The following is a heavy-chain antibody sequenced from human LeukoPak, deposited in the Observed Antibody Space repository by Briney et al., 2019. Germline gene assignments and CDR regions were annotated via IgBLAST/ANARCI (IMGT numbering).Heavy chain of an antibody. J-gene: IGHJ4*02. CDR2: ISYSGST. CDR1: GGTTSSYY. D-gene: IGHD3-22*01. Sequence: SETLSLTCTVSGGTTSSYYWSWIRQPPGKGLEWIGYISYSGSTNYNPSLKSQVTISLDTSKNQFSLKLSSVTAADTAIYYCARLSSVYSSGSIWGQGTLVTVSS. V-gene: IGHV4-59*08. CDR3: ARLSSVYSSGSI.